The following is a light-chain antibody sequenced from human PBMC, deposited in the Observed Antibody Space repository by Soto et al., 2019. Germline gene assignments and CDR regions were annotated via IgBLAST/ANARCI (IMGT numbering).Light chain of an antibody. J-gene: IGKJ1*01. CDR2: DAS. CDR3: QQYGSSPRM. Sequence: EIVLTQSPGTLSLSPGERATLSCRASQSVSSSYLGWYQQKPGQAPRLLIYDASSRATGIPDRFSGSGSGTDFTLTISRLEPEDFAVYYCQQYGSSPRMFGQGTKVEIK. V-gene: IGKV3-20*01. CDR1: QSVSSSY.